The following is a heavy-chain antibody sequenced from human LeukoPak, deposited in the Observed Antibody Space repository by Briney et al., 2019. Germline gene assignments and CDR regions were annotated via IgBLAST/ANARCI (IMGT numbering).Heavy chain of an antibody. CDR2: IYYSGST. CDR1: GGSISSYY. Sequence: SETLSLTCTVSGGSISSYYWSWIRQPPGKGLEWIGCIYYSGSTNYNPSLKSRVTISVDTSKNQFSLKLSSVTAADTAVYYCARVPTTENWFDPWGQGTLVTVSS. D-gene: IGHD4-17*01. CDR3: ARVPTTENWFDP. V-gene: IGHV4-59*01. J-gene: IGHJ5*02.